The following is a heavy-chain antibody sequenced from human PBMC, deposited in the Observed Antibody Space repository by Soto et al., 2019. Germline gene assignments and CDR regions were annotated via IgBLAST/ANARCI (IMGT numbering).Heavy chain of an antibody. J-gene: IGHJ6*02. D-gene: IGHD3-3*01. CDR3: ARDQEDFRSGSYHYAREV. CDR1: GGSVTRERHY. V-gene: IGHV4-61*01. Sequence: SETLSLTCTVSGGSVTRERHYWCCIWQTKXQGLAWIGYIYYIGSTNSNPSLKGRVTMSADTFRDQENHRLRSVTRAHTAVYYCARDQEDFRSGSYHYAREVCGQGTKGTVS. CDR2: IYYIGST.